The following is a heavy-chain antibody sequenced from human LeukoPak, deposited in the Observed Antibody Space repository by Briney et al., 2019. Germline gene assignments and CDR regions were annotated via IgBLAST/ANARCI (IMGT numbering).Heavy chain of an antibody. CDR1: GFTFSSYW. CDR3: ASLMGYCSGGSCYGVGAFDI. CDR2: INSDGSST. D-gene: IGHD2-15*01. J-gene: IGHJ3*02. V-gene: IGHV3-74*01. Sequence: PGGSLRLSCAASGFTFSSYWMHWVRQAPGKGLVWVSRINSDGSSTIYADSVKGRFTISRDNAKNTLYLQMNSLRAEDTAVYYCASLMGYCSGGSCYGVGAFDIWGQGTMVTVSS.